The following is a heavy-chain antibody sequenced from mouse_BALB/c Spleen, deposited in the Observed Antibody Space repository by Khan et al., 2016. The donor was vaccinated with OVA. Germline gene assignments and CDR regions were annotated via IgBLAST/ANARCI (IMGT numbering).Heavy chain of an antibody. CDR2: ISYSGST. V-gene: IGHV3-2*02. D-gene: IGHD1-1*01. CDR3: ASGKLLLRYQDYMDY. Sequence: VQLKESGPGLLKPSQSLSLTYTVTGYSITSDYACNLLRQFPGNKLEWMAYISYSGSTSYNPTLKSRISITKETSKNQVFLQLNSLTTEDTATYYCASGKLLLRYQDYMDYWGQGTSLIVSS. CDR1: GYSITSDYA. J-gene: IGHJ2*02.